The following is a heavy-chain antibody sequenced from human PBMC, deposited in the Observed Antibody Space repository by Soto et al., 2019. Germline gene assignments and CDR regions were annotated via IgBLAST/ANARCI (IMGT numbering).Heavy chain of an antibody. CDR3: ASPMIPGKAALPYYYKGLDV. D-gene: IGHD6-13*01. CDR2: IWYDGSNK. Sequence: GGSLRLSCAASGVPFSIYGMHWVRQAPGKGQEWVAVIWYDGSNKYYAESVKGRFTIPRDNSKNTLYLQMNRLRAEEKAVYKCASPMIPGKAALPYYYKGLDVWGQGTSVTVSS. CDR1: GVPFSIYG. J-gene: IGHJ6*02. V-gene: IGHV3-33*01.